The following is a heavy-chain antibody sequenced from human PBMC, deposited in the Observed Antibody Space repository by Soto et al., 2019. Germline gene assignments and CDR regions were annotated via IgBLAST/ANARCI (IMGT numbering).Heavy chain of an antibody. CDR2: LWYDGSNK. J-gene: IGHJ5*02. Sequence: QVQLVESGGGVVQPGRSLRLSCAASGFTFSSYGMHWVRQAPGKGLEWVAVLWYDGSNKYYADSVKGRFTISRDNSKNTLYLQMNSLRAEDTAVYYCAREGAAAGTIGDWFDPWGQGTLVTVSS. CDR1: GFTFSSYG. V-gene: IGHV3-33*01. D-gene: IGHD6-13*01. CDR3: AREGAAAGTIGDWFDP.